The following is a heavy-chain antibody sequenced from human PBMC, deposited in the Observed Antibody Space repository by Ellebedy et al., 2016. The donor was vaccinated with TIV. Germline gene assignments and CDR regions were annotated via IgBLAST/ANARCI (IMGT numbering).Heavy chain of an antibody. CDR1: GYTFTSYG. CDR2: ISAYNGNT. CDR3: ARAAVESRSDY. V-gene: IGHV1-18*01. J-gene: IGHJ4*02. Sequence: AASVKVSCKASGYTFTSYGISWVRQAPGQGLEWMGWISAYNGNTNYAQKFQGRVTMTRDTSTSTVYMELSSLRSEDTAVYYCARAAVESRSDYWGQGTLVTVSS. D-gene: IGHD3-3*01.